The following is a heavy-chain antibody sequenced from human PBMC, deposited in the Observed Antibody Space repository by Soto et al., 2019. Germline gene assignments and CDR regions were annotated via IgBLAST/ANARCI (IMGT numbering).Heavy chain of an antibody. CDR2: IYYSGST. Sequence: PSETLSLTCTVSGVSIISYYWSWILQPPGKGLEWIGYIYYSGSTNYNPSLKSRVTISVDTSKNQFSLKLSSVTAADTAVYYCARMRNIWTGYPGHFDYWGQGTRVTVSS. D-gene: IGHD3-9*01. CDR1: GVSIISYY. J-gene: IGHJ4*02. CDR3: ARMRNIWTGYPGHFDY. V-gene: IGHV4-59*01.